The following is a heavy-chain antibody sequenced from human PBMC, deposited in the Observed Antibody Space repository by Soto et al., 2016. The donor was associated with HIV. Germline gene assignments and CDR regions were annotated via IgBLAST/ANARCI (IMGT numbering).Heavy chain of an antibody. V-gene: IGHV4-34*01. CDR1: GGSFTNYY. CDR3: ARRLMTLTYXILLDY. D-gene: IGHD3-16*01. CDR2: MNDSGSG. Sequence: QVQLQQWGAGLLKPSETLSLTCAVYGGSFTNYYWGWIRQSPGKGLEWIGEMNDSGSGNYNPSLKSRVSISVDRSKNQFSLRLNSVTAADTAVYYCARRLMTLTYXILLDYWGQGPWSPSPQ. J-gene: IGHJ4*02.